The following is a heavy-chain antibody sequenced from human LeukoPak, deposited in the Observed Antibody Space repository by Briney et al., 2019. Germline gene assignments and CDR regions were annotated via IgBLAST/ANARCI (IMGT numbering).Heavy chain of an antibody. CDR2: IYYSGST. D-gene: IGHD2-2*01. CDR3: ARGGEQCSSTSCYVGGYYYYYYMDV. V-gene: IGHV4-59*01. J-gene: IGHJ6*03. Sequence: SATLSLACTVSGGSISIYYWSCIRHPPGEGREWIGYIYYSGSTNYNPSLKGRVTISEDTSKNQFSLKLSSVTAEDTAVYYCARGGEQCSSTSCYVGGYYYYYYMDVWGKGTTVTVSS. CDR1: GGSISIYY.